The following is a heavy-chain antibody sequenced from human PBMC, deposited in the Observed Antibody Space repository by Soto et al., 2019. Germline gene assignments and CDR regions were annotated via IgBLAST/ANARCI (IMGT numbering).Heavy chain of an antibody. D-gene: IGHD2-2*01. CDR1: GGTFSSYA. J-gene: IGHJ6*02. CDR2: IIPIFGTA. Sequence: ASVKVSCKATGGTFSSYAISWVRQAPGQGLEWMGGIIPIFGTANYAQKFQGRVTITADESTSTAFMELSSLRSEDTAVYYCARADWSTTSGYHYWMDVWGQGTSVTVSS. V-gene: IGHV1-69*13. CDR3: ARADWSTTSGYHYWMDV.